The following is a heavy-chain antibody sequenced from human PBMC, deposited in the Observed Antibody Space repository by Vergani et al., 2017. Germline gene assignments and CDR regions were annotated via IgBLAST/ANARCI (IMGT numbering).Heavy chain of an antibody. J-gene: IGHJ6*02. Sequence: QVQLQESGPGLVKPSETLSLTCDVSGYSISSGYYWGWIRQPPGKGLEWIGSIYHSWSTYYNPSLKSRVTISADTSKNQFSLRLTSVTAADTAVYYCAFYGALSDGMDVWGQGTTVIVSS. V-gene: IGHV4-38-2*01. CDR3: AFYGALSDGMDV. D-gene: IGHD3-10*01. CDR2: IYHSWST. CDR1: GYSISSGYY.